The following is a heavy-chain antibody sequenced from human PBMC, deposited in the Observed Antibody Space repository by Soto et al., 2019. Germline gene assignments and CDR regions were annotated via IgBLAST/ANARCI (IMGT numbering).Heavy chain of an antibody. Sequence: ASVKVSCKASGYTFTSYGISWVRQAPGQGLEWMGWISAYNGNTNYAQKLQGRVTMTTDTSTSTAYMELRSLRSDDTAVYYCARLSGSSAVYYYYYGMDVWGQGTTVTVSS. CDR3: ARLSGSSAVYYYYYGMDV. J-gene: IGHJ6*02. D-gene: IGHD6-6*01. CDR2: ISAYNGNT. V-gene: IGHV1-18*01. CDR1: GYTFTSYG.